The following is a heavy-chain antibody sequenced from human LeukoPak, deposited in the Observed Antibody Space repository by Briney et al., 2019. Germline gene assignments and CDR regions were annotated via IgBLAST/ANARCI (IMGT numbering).Heavy chain of an antibody. CDR1: GFTFSSYS. CDR2: ISSSSSYI. D-gene: IGHD3-16*02. V-gene: IGHV3-21*01. J-gene: IGHJ4*02. CDR3: ARELWLGELSFLAGY. Sequence: GGSLRLSCAASGFTFSSYSMNWVRQAPGKGLEWVSSISSSSSYIYYADSVKGRFTISRDNAKNSLYLQTNSLRAEDTAVYYCARELWLGELSFLAGYWGQGTLVTVSS.